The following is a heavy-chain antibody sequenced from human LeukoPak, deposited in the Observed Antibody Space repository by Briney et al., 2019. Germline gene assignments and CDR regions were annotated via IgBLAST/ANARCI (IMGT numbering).Heavy chain of an antibody. CDR2: INHSGST. CDR1: GGSFSGYY. J-gene: IGHJ4*02. CDR3: ARGTAGPGVNFDY. V-gene: IGHV4-34*01. Sequence: PSETLSLTCAVYGGSFSGYYWSWIRQPPGKGLEWIGEINHSGSTNYNPSLKSRVTISVDTSKNQFSLKLSPVTAADTAVYYCARGTAGPGVNFDYWGQGTLVTVSS. D-gene: IGHD2-8*01.